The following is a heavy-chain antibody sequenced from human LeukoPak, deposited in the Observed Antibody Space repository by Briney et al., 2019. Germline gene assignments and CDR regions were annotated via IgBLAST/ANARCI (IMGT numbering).Heavy chain of an antibody. CDR1: GYTLTVYY. D-gene: IGHD3-10*01. J-gene: IGHJ4*02. V-gene: IGHV1-2*02. CDR3: ARPDTIGRSGSFSS. CDR2: INPYSGGT. Sequence: ASVKVSCKASGYTLTVYYMHWVRQAPGQGLEWMGWINPYSGGTNLAQNLQGRVTLTRDTSLNTAYMEMTSLTTDGTAVYYCARPDTIGRSGSFSSWGQGTLVTVSS.